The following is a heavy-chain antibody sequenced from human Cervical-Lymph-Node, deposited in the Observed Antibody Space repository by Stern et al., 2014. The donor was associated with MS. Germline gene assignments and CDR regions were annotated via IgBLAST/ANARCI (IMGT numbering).Heavy chain of an antibody. CDR1: GFTFSSSG. D-gene: IGHD4-23*01. Sequence: VQLVESGGGVVQPGRSLRLSCAASGFTFSSSGMHWVRQAPGKGLEWLAIIWYDGSNRYYADSVKGRFTISRDNSKNTLYLQMSSLRAEDTAVYYCAREGGNTAEYFQHWGQGTLVTVSS. J-gene: IGHJ1*01. CDR3: AREGGNTAEYFQH. CDR2: IWYDGSNR. V-gene: IGHV3-33*01.